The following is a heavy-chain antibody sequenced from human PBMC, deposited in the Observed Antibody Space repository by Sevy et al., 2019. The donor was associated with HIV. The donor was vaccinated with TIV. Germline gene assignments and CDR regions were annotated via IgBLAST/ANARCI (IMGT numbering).Heavy chain of an antibody. J-gene: IGHJ4*02. CDR1: GGSISNYF. CDR3: ATAGYTYGYPPYYFDY. V-gene: IGHV4-59*13. Sequence: SETLSLTCTVSGGSISNYFWSWIRQPPGKGLEWCGYIYYSGSTNYSPSLKSRVTISVDTSKNQFSLKLSSVTAADTAVYYCATAGYTYGYPPYYFDYWGPGTLVTVSS. CDR2: IYYSGST. D-gene: IGHD5-18*01.